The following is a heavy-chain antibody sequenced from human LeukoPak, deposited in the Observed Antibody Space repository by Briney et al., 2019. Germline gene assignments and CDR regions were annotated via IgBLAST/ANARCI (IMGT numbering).Heavy chain of an antibody. CDR1: GDSVSSNSVT. Sequence: SQTVSLTCAISGDSVSSNSVTWNWIRQSPSRGLEWLGRTYYRSTWYNDYAVSVRGRITVNPDTSKNQFSLHLNSVTPEDTAVYYCARRLTQYDCFDPWGQGILVTVSS. D-gene: IGHD2-2*01. CDR3: ARRLTQYDCFDP. J-gene: IGHJ5*02. V-gene: IGHV6-1*01. CDR2: TYYRSTWYN.